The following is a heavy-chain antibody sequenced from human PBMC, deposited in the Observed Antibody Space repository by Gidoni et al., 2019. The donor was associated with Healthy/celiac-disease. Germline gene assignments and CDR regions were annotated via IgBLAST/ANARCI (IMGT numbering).Heavy chain of an antibody. CDR1: GFTFSDYY. Sequence: QVQLVESGGGLVKPGGSLIRSCAASGFTFSDYYMCWIRQAQGKGLEWFSYISISCSTIYYADSVKSRFTISRDNAKNSLYLQMNSLRAEDTAVYYCARDSNYYDSSGYRWNYYYGMDVWGQGTTVTVSS. CDR3: ARDSNYYDSSGYRWNYYYGMDV. J-gene: IGHJ6*02. CDR2: ISISCSTI. V-gene: IGHV3-11*01. D-gene: IGHD3-22*01.